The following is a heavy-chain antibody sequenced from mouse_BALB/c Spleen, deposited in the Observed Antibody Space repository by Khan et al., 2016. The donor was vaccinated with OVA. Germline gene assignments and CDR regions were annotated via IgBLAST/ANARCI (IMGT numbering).Heavy chain of an antibody. CDR1: GFSLTSYG. V-gene: IGHV2-3*01. J-gene: IGHJ4*01. CDR2: IWGDGST. Sequence: QMQLEESGPGLVAPSQSLSITCTVSGFSLTSYGVNWVRQPPGKGLEWLGVIWGDGSTNYHSTLMSRLSLSKDNSQSQVFLKLSSRQTDDTATYFCAKWGTANYYAMDYWGQGTSVTVSS. CDR3: AKWGTANYYAMDY. D-gene: IGHD1-2*01.